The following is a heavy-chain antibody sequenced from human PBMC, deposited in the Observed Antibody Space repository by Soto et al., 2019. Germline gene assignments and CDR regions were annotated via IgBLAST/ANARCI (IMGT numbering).Heavy chain of an antibody. J-gene: IGHJ6*02. CDR1: GFTVSSNY. Sequence: GGSLRLSCAASGFTVSSNYMSWVRQAPGKGLEWVSVIYNGGSTYYADSVKGRFTISRDNSKNTLYLQMNSLRAEDTAVYYCARDRIPTGMDVWGQGTTVTVSS. CDR3: ARDRIPTGMDV. V-gene: IGHV3-66*01. CDR2: IYNGGST.